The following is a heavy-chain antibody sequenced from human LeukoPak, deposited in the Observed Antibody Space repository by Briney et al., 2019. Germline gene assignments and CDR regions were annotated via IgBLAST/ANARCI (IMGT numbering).Heavy chain of an antibody. CDR3: SNDGSGSARGALDI. J-gene: IGHJ3*02. CDR2: ISGAGSTT. CDR1: GFTLSTYA. Sequence: PGGSLRLSCAASGFTLSTYAMAWVRQAPGKGLEWVSGISGAGSTTYYSDFVKGRFSISRVHSKNTLHLQMNSLRAEDTGVYYQSNDGSGSARGALDIWGQGTMVTVSS. V-gene: IGHV3-23*01. D-gene: IGHD3-10*01.